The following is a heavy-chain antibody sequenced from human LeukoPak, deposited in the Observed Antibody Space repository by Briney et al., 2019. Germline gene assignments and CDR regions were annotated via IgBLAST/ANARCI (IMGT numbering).Heavy chain of an antibody. CDR2: IYWNDDK. CDR1: GFSLSTSGVG. J-gene: IGHJ4*02. Sequence: SCPTLVKPTQTLTLTCTFSGFSLSTSGVGVGLIRHPPGKALEWLALIYWNDDKRYSPSLKSRLTITKNTSKNQVVLTTTNMDPVDTATYYCAAATTYPYYFDYWGQGTLVTVSS. D-gene: IGHD5-12*01. CDR3: AAATTYPYYFDY. V-gene: IGHV2-5*01.